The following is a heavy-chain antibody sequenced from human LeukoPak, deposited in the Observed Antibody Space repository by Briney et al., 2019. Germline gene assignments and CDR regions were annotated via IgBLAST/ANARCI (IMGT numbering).Heavy chain of an antibody. V-gene: IGHV5-51*01. D-gene: IGHD6-19*01. CDR2: IYPGDSDT. Sequence: LGESLKISCKGSGYTFTTYWIGWVRPMPGKGLEWMAIIYPGDSDTRYSPSFQGQVTISADKSISTAYLQWSSLKASGTAIYYCARHRQAVAGTDYWGQGTLVTVSS. CDR1: GYTFTTYW. CDR3: ARHRQAVAGTDY. J-gene: IGHJ4*02.